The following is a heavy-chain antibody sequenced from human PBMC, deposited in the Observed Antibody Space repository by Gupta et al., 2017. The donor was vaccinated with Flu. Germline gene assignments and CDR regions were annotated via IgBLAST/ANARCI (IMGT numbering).Heavy chain of an antibody. V-gene: IGHV3-30*18. CDR3: AKNRVAGTGLGFLDY. D-gene: IGHD6-19*01. J-gene: IGHJ4*02. CDR2: ISYDGSNK. Sequence: APGKGLEWVAVISYDGSNKYYADSVKGRFTISRDNSKNTLYLQMNSLRAEDTAVYYCAKNRVAGTGLGFLDYWGQGTLVTVSS.